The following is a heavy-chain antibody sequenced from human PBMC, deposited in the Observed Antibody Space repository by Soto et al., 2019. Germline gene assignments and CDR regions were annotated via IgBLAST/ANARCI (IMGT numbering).Heavy chain of an antibody. Sequence: ASVKVSCKASGYTFTSYGISWVRQAPGQGLEWMGWISAYNGNTNYAQKLQGRVTMTTDTSTSTAYMELRSLRSDDTAVYYCARVGRSCSGGSCYSYYYYGMDVWGQGTTVTVSS. V-gene: IGHV1-18*01. CDR1: GYTFTSYG. D-gene: IGHD2-15*01. CDR3: ARVGRSCSGGSCYSYYYYGMDV. CDR2: ISAYNGNT. J-gene: IGHJ6*02.